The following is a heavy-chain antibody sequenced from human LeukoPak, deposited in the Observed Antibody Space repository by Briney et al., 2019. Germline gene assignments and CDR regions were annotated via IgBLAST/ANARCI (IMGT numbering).Heavy chain of an antibody. D-gene: IGHD6-19*01. Sequence: GGSLRLSCAASGFTFSSYGMHWVRQAPGKGLEWVAVIWYDGNNKYYADSVKGRFTISRDSSKNTLYLQMNGLRAEDAAVYYCARVQWLDNYYFDYWGQGTLVTVSS. CDR3: ARVQWLDNYYFDY. J-gene: IGHJ4*02. CDR2: IWYDGNNK. V-gene: IGHV3-33*01. CDR1: GFTFSSYG.